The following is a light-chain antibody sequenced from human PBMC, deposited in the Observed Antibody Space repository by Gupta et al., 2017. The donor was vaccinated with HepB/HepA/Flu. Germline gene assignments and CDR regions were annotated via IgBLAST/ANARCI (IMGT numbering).Light chain of an antibody. CDR1: TSNIGAGYD. Sequence: QSGLTQPPPVSPAPGLRVTAACTGSTSNIGAGYDGPWYQQLPGTPPKPPPYSNTNRPSGVPDRFSGSKSGTSASLASTGLQAEDEADYHCQSYDSSLNSGVFGGGTKLTVL. V-gene: IGLV1-40*01. CDR3: QSYDSSLNSGV. CDR2: SNT. J-gene: IGLJ3*02.